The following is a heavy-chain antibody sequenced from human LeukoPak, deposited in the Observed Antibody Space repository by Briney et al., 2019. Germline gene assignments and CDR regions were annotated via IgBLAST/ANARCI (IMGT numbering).Heavy chain of an antibody. CDR3: ARDLGNPSIAARPGAFDY. V-gene: IGHV3-48*03. J-gene: IGHJ4*02. D-gene: IGHD6-6*01. Sequence: GGSLRLSCAASGFTFSSYEMNWVRQAPGKGLEWVSYISSSGSTIYYADSVKGRFTISRDNAKNSLYLQMNSLRAEDTAVYYCARDLGNPSIAARPGAFDYWGQGTLVTASS. CDR1: GFTFSSYE. CDR2: ISSSGSTI.